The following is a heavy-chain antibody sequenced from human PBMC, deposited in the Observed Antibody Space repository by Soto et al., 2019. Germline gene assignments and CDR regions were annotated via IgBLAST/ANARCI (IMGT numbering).Heavy chain of an antibody. CDR1: GFTLSDYY. D-gene: IGHD4-17*01. CDR3: ARDVDADFRTDFDY. J-gene: IGHJ4*02. V-gene: IGHV3-11*01. CDR2: ISGNGEII. Sequence: VGSLRLSCAASGFTLSDYYIHWIRRAPGKGLEWISYISGNGEIIQYAASARGRFTISRDNAENSVYLEMDRLRAEDTALYYCARDVDADFRTDFDYWGRGTLVTVS.